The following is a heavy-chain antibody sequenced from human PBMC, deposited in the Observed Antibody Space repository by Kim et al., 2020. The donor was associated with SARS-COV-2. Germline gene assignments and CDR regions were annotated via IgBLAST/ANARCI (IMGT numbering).Heavy chain of an antibody. CDR2: LNPRSGAA. V-gene: IGHV1-2*06. Sequence: ASVKVSCKASGYSFTDYFLDWVRQAPGQGLEWMGRLNPRSGAAHYAERFQGRVTLTSDTSISTANMELTSLTSGDTAVYYCASLQDQQRPFDLWGQGTLITVSS. CDR1: GYSFTDYF. J-gene: IGHJ3*01. D-gene: IGHD1-1*01. CDR3: ASLQDQQRPFDL.